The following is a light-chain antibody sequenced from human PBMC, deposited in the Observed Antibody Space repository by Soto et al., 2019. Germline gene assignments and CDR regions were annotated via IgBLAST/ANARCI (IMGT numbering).Light chain of an antibody. Sequence: DIPMTQSPSSLSASVGDRVAITCRASQSISTYLNWLQQKPGKAPEVLIFATSTLQSGVPSRFSGSGSGTEFTLTISSLQPEDVATYYCQQTFSRVLSFGGGTKVEI. J-gene: IGKJ4*01. CDR1: QSISTY. V-gene: IGKV1-39*01. CDR3: QQTFSRVLS. CDR2: ATS.